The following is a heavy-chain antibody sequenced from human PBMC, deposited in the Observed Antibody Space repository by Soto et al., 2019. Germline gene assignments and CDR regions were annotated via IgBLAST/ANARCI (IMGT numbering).Heavy chain of an antibody. CDR1: GGSISSGGYY. D-gene: IGHD3-10*01. CDR2: IYYSGST. J-gene: IGHJ6*02. V-gene: IGHV4-31*03. CDR3: ARDIVGYGSGSYGYYYGMDV. Sequence: SETLSLTCTVSGGSISSGGYYWSWIRHHPGKALEWIGYIYYSGSTYYNTSPKSRVTISVDTSKNQFSLKLSSVTAADTAVYYCARDIVGYGSGSYGYYYGMDVWGQGTTVTVSS.